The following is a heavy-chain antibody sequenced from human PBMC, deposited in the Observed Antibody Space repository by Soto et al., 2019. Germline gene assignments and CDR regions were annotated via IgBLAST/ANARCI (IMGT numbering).Heavy chain of an antibody. J-gene: IGHJ5*02. CDR2: INHSGST. CDR3: AREVVGLDP. D-gene: IGHD2-15*01. Sequence: QVQLQQWGAGLLKPSETLSLTCAVYGGSFSGYYWSWIRQPPGKGLEWIGEINHSGSTNYNPSLKSRVTISVDTSKNQFSLKLSSVTXXXXXXXYCAREVVGLDPWGQGTLVTVSS. CDR1: GGSFSGYY. V-gene: IGHV4-34*01.